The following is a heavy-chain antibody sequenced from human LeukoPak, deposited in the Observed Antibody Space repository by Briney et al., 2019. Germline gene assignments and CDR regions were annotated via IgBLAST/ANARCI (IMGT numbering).Heavy chain of an antibody. CDR3: ARETTVAGRTDY. CDR2: FYSGGDT. Sequence: GGSLRLSCAASGFTVSSNHMSWVRQAPGKGLEWVSVFYSGGDTHYADSVKGRFTISRDNSKNTLYLQMNSLRAEDTAVYYCARETTVAGRTDYWGQGTLVTVSS. V-gene: IGHV3-53*01. D-gene: IGHD6-19*01. J-gene: IGHJ4*02. CDR1: GFTVSSNH.